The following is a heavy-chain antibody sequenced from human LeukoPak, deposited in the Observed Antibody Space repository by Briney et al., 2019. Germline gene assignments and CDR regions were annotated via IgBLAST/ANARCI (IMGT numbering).Heavy chain of an antibody. V-gene: IGHV1-2*02. CDR2: INPNSGGT. J-gene: IGHJ4*02. D-gene: IGHD1-26*01. CDR1: GYTFTSYG. Sequence: ASVKVSCKASGYTFTSYGISWVRQAPGQGLEWMGWINPNSGGTNYAQKFQGRVTMTRDTSISTAYMELSRLRSDDTAVYYCATRSGGSYCWGQGTLVTVSS. CDR3: ATRSGGSYC.